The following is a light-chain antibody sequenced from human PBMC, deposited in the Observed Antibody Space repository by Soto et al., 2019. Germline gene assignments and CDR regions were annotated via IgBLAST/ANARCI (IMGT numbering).Light chain of an antibody. CDR3: SSYAGSSNV. V-gene: IGLV2-8*01. CDR1: SIDVGGYNY. Sequence: QSVLTQPPSASGSPGQTVAISCTGTSIDVGGYNYVSWYQQHPGKAPKLMIYEVNKRPSGVPDRFPGSKSGNTASLTVSGLQAEDEADYYCSSYAGSSNVFGTGTKVTVL. CDR2: EVN. J-gene: IGLJ1*01.